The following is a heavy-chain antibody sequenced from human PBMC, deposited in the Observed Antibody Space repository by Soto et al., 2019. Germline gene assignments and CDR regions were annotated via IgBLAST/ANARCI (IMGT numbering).Heavy chain of an antibody. V-gene: IGHV1-18*01. Sequence: QVQLVQSGAEVKKPGASVKVSCKASGYTFTSYGISWVRQAPGQGLEWMGWISAYNGNTNYAQKLQGRVTMTTDTSKGTAYMGVGGLGSDDKGVYYCGRGTYVETGSYWGQGTLVTVSS. J-gene: IGHJ4*02. CDR2: ISAYNGNT. CDR1: GYTFTSYG. CDR3: GRGTYVETGSY. D-gene: IGHD5-18*01.